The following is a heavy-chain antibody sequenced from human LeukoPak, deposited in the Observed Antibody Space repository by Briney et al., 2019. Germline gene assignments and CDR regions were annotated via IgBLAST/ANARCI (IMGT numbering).Heavy chain of an antibody. CDR2: ISAYNGNT. J-gene: IGHJ3*02. D-gene: IGHD5-12*01. V-gene: IGHV1-18*01. Sequence: RALVKVSCKASGYTFTSYGISWVRPAPGQGLEWMGWISAYNGNTNYAQKLQGRVTMTTDTSTSTAYMELRSLRSDDTAVYYCAREGNSGYDSSGAFDIWGQGTMVTVSS. CDR3: AREGNSGYDSSGAFDI. CDR1: GYTFTSYG.